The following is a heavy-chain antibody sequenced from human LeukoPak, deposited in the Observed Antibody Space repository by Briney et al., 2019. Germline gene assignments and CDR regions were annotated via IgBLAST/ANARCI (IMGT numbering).Heavy chain of an antibody. J-gene: IGHJ5*02. V-gene: IGHV3-7*03. CDR2: IKQDGSEK. CDR3: ARDLYYDSSGYRGFDP. D-gene: IGHD3-22*01. CDR1: GFPFSSYW. Sequence: GGSLRLSCVASGFPFSSYWMSWVRQAPGKGLEWVANIKQDGSEKYYVDSVKGRFTISRDNAKNSLYLQMNSLRAEDTAVYYCARDLYYDSSGYRGFDPWGQGTLVTVSS.